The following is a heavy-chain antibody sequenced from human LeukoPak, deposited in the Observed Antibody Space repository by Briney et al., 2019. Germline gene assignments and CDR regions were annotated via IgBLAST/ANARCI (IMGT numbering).Heavy chain of an antibody. J-gene: IGHJ4*02. CDR1: GDSMSNGGYF. CDR3: ARGLPGARIPYHFDS. V-gene: IGHV4-31*03. D-gene: IGHD1-1*01. CDR2: IYYTGST. Sequence: ASQTLSLTCTVSGDSMSNGGYFWSWIRQHPGKGLEWIGYIYYTGSTTYNPSLQGRVTMSVDTSKNNFSLRLNPVTAADTAVYFCARGLPGARIPYHFDSWGQGTLVAVSS.